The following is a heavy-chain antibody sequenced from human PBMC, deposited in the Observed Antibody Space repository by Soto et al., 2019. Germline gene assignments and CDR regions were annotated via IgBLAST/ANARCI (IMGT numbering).Heavy chain of an antibody. V-gene: IGHV4-34*01. CDR1: GGSFSGHY. Sequence: SETLSLTCAVYGGSFSGHYWSWIRQPPGKGLEWIGSIDYSGSTYYNPSLKSRVTISVDTSKNHFSLKLGSVTAADTALYYCSRRAPEGFDPWGQGTLVTVSS. J-gene: IGHJ5*02. CDR3: SRRAPEGFDP. CDR2: IDYSGST.